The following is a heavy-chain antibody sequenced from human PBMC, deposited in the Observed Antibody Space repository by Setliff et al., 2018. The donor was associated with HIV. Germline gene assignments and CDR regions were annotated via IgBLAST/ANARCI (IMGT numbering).Heavy chain of an antibody. D-gene: IGHD6-13*01. CDR3: ARARYGVAAVGY. CDR1: GYTFGGYY. CDR2: LKPSSGGT. Sequence: ASVKVSCKASGYTFGGYYMHWLRQAPRQGLEWMGWLKPSSGGTNYAQKFQGRVTMTGNTSISTAYMELTGLTSDDTAVYYCARARYGVAAVGYWGQGTPVTVSS. J-gene: IGHJ4*02. V-gene: IGHV1-2*02.